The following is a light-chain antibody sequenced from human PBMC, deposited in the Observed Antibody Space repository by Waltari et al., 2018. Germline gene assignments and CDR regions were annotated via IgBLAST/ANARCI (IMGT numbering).Light chain of an antibody. CDR1: QSVPRA. CDR3: QHYLRLPVT. V-gene: IGKV3-20*01. CDR2: GAS. J-gene: IGKJ1*01. Sequence: EIVLTQSPGTLSLSPGESATLSCRTSQSVPRALAWYQQKPGHAPRLLIYGASNRATGIPDGFSGSGSGTDFSLTISSLEPEDFAVYYCQHYLRLPVTFGQGTKVEVK.